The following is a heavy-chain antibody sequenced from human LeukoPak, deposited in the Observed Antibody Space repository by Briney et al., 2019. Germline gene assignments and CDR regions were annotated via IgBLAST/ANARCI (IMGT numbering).Heavy chain of an antibody. CDR1: GGSITGYY. Sequence: PEILSLTCTVSGGSITGYYWSWIRQPPGQGLEWIGDIYYSGSTNYNPSLKSRVTISVDTSKNQFSLNLSSVTAADTAVYYCARTAVGSYYYYYMDVWGKGTTVTVSS. J-gene: IGHJ6*03. CDR2: IYYSGST. CDR3: ARTAVGSYYYYYMDV. V-gene: IGHV4-59*01. D-gene: IGHD5-18*01.